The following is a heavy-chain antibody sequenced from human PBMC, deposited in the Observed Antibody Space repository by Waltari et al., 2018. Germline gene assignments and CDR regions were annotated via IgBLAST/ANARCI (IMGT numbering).Heavy chain of an antibody. CDR3: ARGGFGFNAGRFDS. Sequence: QVQSQQSGPGLVKPSQTPSSTSAISGQSVFTNSALWNWIRQSPSRGLEWLGRTYYRSKWYSDSAVSVKSRITINPDTSKNQFSLQLNSVTPEDTAVYYCARGGFGFNAGRFDSWGRGTLVTVTS. D-gene: IGHD3-10*01. J-gene: IGHJ4*02. CDR1: GQSVFTNSAL. V-gene: IGHV6-1*01. CDR2: TYYRSKWYS.